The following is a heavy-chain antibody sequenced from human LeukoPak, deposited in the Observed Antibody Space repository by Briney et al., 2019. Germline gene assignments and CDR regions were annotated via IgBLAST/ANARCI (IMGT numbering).Heavy chain of an antibody. CDR1: GGSMSRHY. D-gene: IGHD3-22*01. CDR2: VHDSGST. J-gene: IGHJ3*02. Sequence: PSETLSLTCTVSGGSMSRHYWSWIRQTPGKGLEWIGYVHDSGSTKYKSSLKSRVTVSLDRSKNRVSLQLRSVTATDTAVYYCARLPDSGGCHDAFDIWGQGTMVTVSS. CDR3: ARLPDSGGCHDAFDI. V-gene: IGHV4-59*08.